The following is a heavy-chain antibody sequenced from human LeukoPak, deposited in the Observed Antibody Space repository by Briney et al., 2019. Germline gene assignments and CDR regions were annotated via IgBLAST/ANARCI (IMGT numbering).Heavy chain of an antibody. J-gene: IGHJ4*02. D-gene: IGHD4-17*01. V-gene: IGHV3-7*01. CDR2: IKQDGSEK. CDR3: ARDHGDFEFDY. CDR1: GFTFGSYY. Sequence: GGSLRLSCAASGFTFGSYYMSWVRQAPGKGLEWVANIKQDGSEKYYVDSVKGRFTISRDNAKNSLYLQMNSLRAEDTAVYYCARDHGDFEFDYWGQGTLVTVSS.